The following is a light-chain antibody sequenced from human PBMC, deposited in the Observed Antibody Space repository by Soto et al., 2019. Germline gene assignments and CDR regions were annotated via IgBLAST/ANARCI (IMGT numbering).Light chain of an antibody. V-gene: IGKV3-20*01. CDR2: DAS. Sequence: EIVLTQSPGTLSLSPGERATLSCRASQSVAGYLAWYQQKPGQAPRLLIYDASNRATGVPARFSGSGSGTDFTLTISRLEPEDFAVYYCQQYGSSQITFGQGTRLEIK. CDR1: QSVAGY. J-gene: IGKJ5*01. CDR3: QQYGSSQIT.